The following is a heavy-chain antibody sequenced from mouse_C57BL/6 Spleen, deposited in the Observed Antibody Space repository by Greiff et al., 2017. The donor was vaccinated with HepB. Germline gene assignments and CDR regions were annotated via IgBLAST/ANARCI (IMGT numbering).Heavy chain of an antibody. V-gene: IGHV1-19*01. CDR1: GYTFTDYY. J-gene: IGHJ4*01. CDR3: AREYSNYEGNYYAMDY. CDR2: INPYNGGT. D-gene: IGHD2-5*01. Sequence: VQLQQSGPVLVKPGASVKMSCKASGYTFTDYYMNWVKQSHGKSLEWIGVINPYNGGTSYNQKFKGKATLTVDKSSSTAYMELNSLTSEDSAVYYCAREYSNYEGNYYAMDYWGQGTSVTVSS.